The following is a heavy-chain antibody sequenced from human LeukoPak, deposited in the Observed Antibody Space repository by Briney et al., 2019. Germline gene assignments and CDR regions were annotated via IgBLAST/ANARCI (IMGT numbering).Heavy chain of an antibody. CDR2: IWYDGSNK. CDR1: GFTFSSYG. Sequence: PGRSLRLSCAASGFTFSSYGMHWVRQAPGKGLEWVAVIWYDGSNKYYADSVKGRFTISRDNSKNTLYLQMNSLRAEDTGVYYCARDGSGYYILAFFTDYLGQGTLVTVSS. V-gene: IGHV3-33*01. J-gene: IGHJ4*02. D-gene: IGHD3-22*01. CDR3: ARDGSGYYILAFFTDY.